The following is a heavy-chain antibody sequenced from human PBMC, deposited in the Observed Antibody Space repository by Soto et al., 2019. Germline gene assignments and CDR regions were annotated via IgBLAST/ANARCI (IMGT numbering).Heavy chain of an antibody. D-gene: IGHD3-10*01. CDR3: ARGVGSGSYYNQYNWFDP. CDR2: INVYNGNT. V-gene: IGHV1-18*01. J-gene: IGHJ5*02. Sequence: ASVKVSCKASGFTFTGYAIHWVRQAPGQGLEWMGWINVYNGNTKFAQKVQGRVTMTTDTSTSTAYMELRSLRSDDTAVFYCARGVGSGSYYNQYNWFDPWGQGTLVTVSS. CDR1: GFTFTGYA.